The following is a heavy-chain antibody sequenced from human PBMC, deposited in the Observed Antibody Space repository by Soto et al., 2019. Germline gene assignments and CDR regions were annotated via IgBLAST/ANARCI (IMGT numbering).Heavy chain of an antibody. Sequence: GESLKISCKASGYKFTWDWIGWVRQMPGKGLELMGVVYPGDSDIRYSPSFQGLVIISADKSITTAYLQWSSLKASDTAMYYCKRSEQLSTFDSWGQGPLVTVSS. D-gene: IGHD6-6*01. CDR3: KRSEQLSTFDS. J-gene: IGHJ4*02. CDR2: VYPGDSDI. CDR1: GYKFTWDW. V-gene: IGHV5-51*01.